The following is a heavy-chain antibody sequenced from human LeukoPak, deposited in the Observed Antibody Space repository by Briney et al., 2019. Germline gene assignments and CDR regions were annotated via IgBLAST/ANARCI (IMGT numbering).Heavy chain of an antibody. CDR1: GGTFSSYA. CDR3: ARDSLVPAAYYYGMDV. J-gene: IGHJ6*02. CDR2: IIPIFGIA. D-gene: IGHD2-2*01. Sequence: SVKVSCKASGGTFSSYAISWVRQAPGQGLEWVGRIIPIFGIANYAQKFQGRVTITADKSTSTAYMELSSLRSEDTAVYYCARDSLVPAAYYYGMDVWGQGTTVTVSS. V-gene: IGHV1-69*04.